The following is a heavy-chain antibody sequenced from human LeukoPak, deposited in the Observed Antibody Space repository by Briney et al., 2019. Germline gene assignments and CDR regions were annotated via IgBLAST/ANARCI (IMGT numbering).Heavy chain of an antibody. D-gene: IGHD3-16*01. CDR1: GFTFSSYS. V-gene: IGHV3-21*01. J-gene: IGHJ3*02. CDR2: ISSSSSYI. Sequence: GGSLRLSCAASGFTFSSYSMTWVRQAPGKGLEWVSSISSSSSYIYYADSVKGRFTMSRDNAKNSLYLHMNSLRAEDTAVYYCARDLIIWGASLLGAFDIWGQGTMVTVSS. CDR3: ARDLIIWGASLLGAFDI.